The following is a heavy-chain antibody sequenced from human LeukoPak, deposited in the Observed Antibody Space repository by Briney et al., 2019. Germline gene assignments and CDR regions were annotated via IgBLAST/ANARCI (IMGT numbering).Heavy chain of an antibody. CDR3: AREISAYDSYYSH. CDR1: GFTFSSYE. Sequence: GGSLRLSCAASGFTFSSYEMNWVRHAPGKGLVWVSRINSDGSGTGYADSVKGRFTISRDNAKNTLYLQLNSLRAEDTAVYYCAREISAYDSYYSHWGQGTLVTVSS. J-gene: IGHJ4*02. V-gene: IGHV3-74*01. CDR2: INSDGSGT. D-gene: IGHD5-12*01.